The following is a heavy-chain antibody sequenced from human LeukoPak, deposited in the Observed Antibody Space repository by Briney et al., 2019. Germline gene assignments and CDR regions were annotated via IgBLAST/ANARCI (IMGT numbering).Heavy chain of an antibody. Sequence: SETLSLTCTVSGDSISSYYWSWIRQPPGKGLEWIGYIYTRGSTNYNPALKSRVTISVDTSKNQFSLNLSSVTAADTAVYYCARLWGGYYCDYWGQGTLVTVSS. CDR1: GDSISSYY. D-gene: IGHD3-16*01. V-gene: IGHV4-4*09. J-gene: IGHJ4*02. CDR2: IYTRGST. CDR3: ARLWGGYYCDY.